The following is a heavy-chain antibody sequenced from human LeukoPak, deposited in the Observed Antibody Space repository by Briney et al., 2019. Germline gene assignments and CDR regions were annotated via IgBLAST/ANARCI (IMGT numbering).Heavy chain of an antibody. CDR1: GFDFNTYA. CDR3: AKHNPARGVFDD. D-gene: IGHD3-10*01. J-gene: IGHJ4*02. CDR2: IRYDGSNK. V-gene: IGHV3-30*02. Sequence: PGGSLRLSCAASGFDFNTYAMAWVRQAPGKGLEWVAFIRYDGSNKYYAESVKARLSISRDNSKNTLFLQMNSLRVEDTAVYYCAKHNPARGVFDDWGQGTLVTVSS.